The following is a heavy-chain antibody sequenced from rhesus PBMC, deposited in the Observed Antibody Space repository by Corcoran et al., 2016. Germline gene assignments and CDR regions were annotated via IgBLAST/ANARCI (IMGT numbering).Heavy chain of an antibody. CDR2: IYWNDSK. CDR1: GFSIRTTGTG. CDR3: ARIVGTTRFDY. J-gene: IGHJ4*01. D-gene: IGHD1-44*01. Sequence: QVTLKESGPALVKPTQTLTLNCTFSGFSIRTTGTGARWFRQPPGKALEWLASIYWNDSKYYSTSLKSKLTISKDTSKNQVVLTMTNMDPVDTATYYCARIVGTTRFDYWGQGVLVTVSS. V-gene: IGHV2-95*01.